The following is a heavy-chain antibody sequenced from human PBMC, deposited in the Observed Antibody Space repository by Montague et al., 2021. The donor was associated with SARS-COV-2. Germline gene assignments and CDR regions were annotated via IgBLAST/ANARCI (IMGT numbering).Heavy chain of an antibody. J-gene: IGHJ3*02. CDR1: GGSFSGYY. Sequence: SETLSLTCAVYGGSFSGYYWGWIRQPPGKGLEWIGEINHSGSTNYNPSLKSRVTISVDTSKNQFSLKLSSVTAADTAVYYCAIPMVRGFSRAFDIWGQGTMVTVSS. V-gene: IGHV4-34*01. CDR2: INHSGST. CDR3: AIPMVRGFSRAFDI. D-gene: IGHD3-10*01.